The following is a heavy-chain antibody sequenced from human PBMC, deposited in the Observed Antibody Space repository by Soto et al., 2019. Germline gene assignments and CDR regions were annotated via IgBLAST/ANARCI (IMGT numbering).Heavy chain of an antibody. D-gene: IGHD2-15*01. CDR1: GCTFNQYY. J-gene: IGHJ3*02. V-gene: IGHV1-2*02. Sequence: GAAVKVSCKASGCTFNQYYMHRVRQAPGEGLEWMGWINPNSGGTNYAQKFQGRVTMTRDTSISTAYMELSRLRSDDTAVYYCAVFYGYRSGSSCYGDAFDIWGQGTTVTVSS. CDR3: AVFYGYRSGSSCYGDAFDI. CDR2: INPNSGGT.